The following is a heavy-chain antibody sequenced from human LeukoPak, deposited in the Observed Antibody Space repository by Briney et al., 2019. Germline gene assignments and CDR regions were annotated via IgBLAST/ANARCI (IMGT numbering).Heavy chain of an antibody. V-gene: IGHV3-15*01. Sequence: GGSLRLSCAASGFTFSNYWMSWVRQAPGKGLEWVGRIKSKTDGGTTDYAAPVKGRFTISRDDSKNTLYLQMNSLKTEDTAVYYCTTASSSSSGRYYYYYYYMDVWGKGTTVTVSS. CDR3: TTASSSSSGRYYYYYYYMDV. J-gene: IGHJ6*03. CDR1: GFTFSNYW. CDR2: IKSKTDGGTT. D-gene: IGHD6-6*01.